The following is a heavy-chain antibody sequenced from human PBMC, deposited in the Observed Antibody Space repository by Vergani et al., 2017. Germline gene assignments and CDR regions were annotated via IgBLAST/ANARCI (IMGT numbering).Heavy chain of an antibody. V-gene: IGHV1-69*01. D-gene: IGHD1-26*01. J-gene: IGHJ5*02. Sequence: QVQLVQSGAEVKKPGSSVKVSCKASRGTFSSYAISWVRQAPGQGLEWMGGIIPIFGTANYAQKFQGRVTITADESTITAYMELSGLRSEDTAVYYCARDLVRGSYNWFDPWGQGTLVTVSS. CDR1: RGTFSSYA. CDR3: ARDLVRGSYNWFDP. CDR2: IIPIFGTA.